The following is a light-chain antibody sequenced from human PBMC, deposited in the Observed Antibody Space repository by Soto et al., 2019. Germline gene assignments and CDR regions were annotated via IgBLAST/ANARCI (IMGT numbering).Light chain of an antibody. J-gene: IGLJ3*02. V-gene: IGLV2-14*01. CDR3: CSYAGTRTWV. Sequence: QSALTQPASLSGSPGQSITISCTGTSSDIGAYDYVSWFQQHPGKAPKLMISEVNNRPSGVSNRFSGSKSGNTAYLTISGLQVEDEADYSCCSYAGTRTWVFGGGTKLTVL. CDR2: EVN. CDR1: SSDIGAYDY.